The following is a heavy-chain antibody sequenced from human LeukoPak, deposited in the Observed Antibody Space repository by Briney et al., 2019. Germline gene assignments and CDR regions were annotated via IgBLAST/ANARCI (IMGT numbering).Heavy chain of an antibody. J-gene: IGHJ4*02. CDR2: ISGSGGST. CDR3: AKDLAGSGSYSFDY. D-gene: IGHD1-26*01. Sequence: GGSLGLSCAASGFTFSNYAMNWVRQAPGGGLEWVSAISGSGGSTYYADSVKGRFTISRDNSKNTLYLQMNSLRAEDTAVYYCAKDLAGSGSYSFDYWGQGTLVTVSS. V-gene: IGHV3-23*01. CDR1: GFTFSNYA.